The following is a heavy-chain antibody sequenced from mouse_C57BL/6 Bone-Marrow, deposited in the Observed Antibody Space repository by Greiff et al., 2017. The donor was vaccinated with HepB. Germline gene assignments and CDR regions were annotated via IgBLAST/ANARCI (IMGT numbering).Heavy chain of an antibody. CDR2: IDPSDSYT. D-gene: IGHD2-3*01. Sequence: QVQLQQPGAELVMPGASVKLSCKASGYTFTSYWMHWVKQMPGQGLEWIGEIDPSDSYTNYNQKFKGKSTLTVDKSSSTAYMQLSSLTSEDSAVYYCARKGDGYYDWFAYWGQGTLVTVSA. V-gene: IGHV1-69*01. CDR3: ARKGDGYYDWFAY. CDR1: GYTFTSYW. J-gene: IGHJ3*01.